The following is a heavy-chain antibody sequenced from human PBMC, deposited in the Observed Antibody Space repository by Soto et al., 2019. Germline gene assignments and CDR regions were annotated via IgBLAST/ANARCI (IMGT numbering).Heavy chain of an antibody. CDR3: AKYCSSTSCLVVYGMDV. V-gene: IGHV3-23*01. CDR2: ICGSGGTT. CDR1: GFTFSSYA. Sequence: EVQLLESGGGLVQPGGSLRLSCAASGFTFSSYAMSWVRQAPGKGLEWVSAICGSGGTTYYTDSVKGRFTISRDNSKNTLYLQMNSLRVEDTAVYYCAKYCSSTSCLVVYGMDVWGQGTTVTVSS. D-gene: IGHD2-2*01. J-gene: IGHJ6*02.